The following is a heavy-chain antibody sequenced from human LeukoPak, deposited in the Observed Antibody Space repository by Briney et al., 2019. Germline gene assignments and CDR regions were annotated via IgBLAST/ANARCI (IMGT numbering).Heavy chain of an antibody. CDR1: GGSISSYY. CDR2: IYYSGST. CDR3: ARADLGYYYDSSGYYRPYYFDY. D-gene: IGHD3-22*01. Sequence: SETLSLTCTVSGGSISSYYWSWIRQPPGKGLEWIGYIYYSGSTNYNPSLKSRVTISVDTSKNQFSLKLSSVTAADTAVYYCARADLGYYYDSSGYYRPYYFDYWGQGTLVTVSS. J-gene: IGHJ4*02. V-gene: IGHV4-59*01.